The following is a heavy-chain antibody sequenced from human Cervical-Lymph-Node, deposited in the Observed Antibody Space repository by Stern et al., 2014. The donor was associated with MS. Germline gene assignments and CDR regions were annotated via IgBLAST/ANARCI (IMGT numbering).Heavy chain of an antibody. J-gene: IGHJ3*02. Sequence: VQLVESGGGVVQPGNSLRLSCAASGFTFRSYGMHWVRQTPGKGLEWVTMISLDGDNKACSDSVNGRFTISRDNSKRTLYLLMNNLRPEDTAVYYCAKDSHIEAPSRTSTSFDMWGQGTLVTVSS. D-gene: IGHD2-21*01. CDR2: ISLDGDNK. V-gene: IGHV3-30*18. CDR1: GFTFRSYG. CDR3: AKDSHIEAPSRTSTSFDM.